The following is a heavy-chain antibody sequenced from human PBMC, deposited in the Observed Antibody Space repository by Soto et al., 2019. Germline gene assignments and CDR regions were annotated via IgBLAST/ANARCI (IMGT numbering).Heavy chain of an antibody. V-gene: IGHV3-30*18. CDR1: GFDFTYYA. D-gene: IGHD3-16*01. CDR2: MSSDGSKI. J-gene: IGHJ4*02. CDR3: AKDGGVGRTLGLFDY. Sequence: QVQLVESGGGAVQPGESLRLSCVASGFDFTYYAMHWVRQAPGKGLESVAVMSSDGSKIHHTDSVKGRFTISRDNSKNTLDLQMNRLGKEDTAVYFFAKDGGVGRTLGLFDYWGQGTLVSVSS.